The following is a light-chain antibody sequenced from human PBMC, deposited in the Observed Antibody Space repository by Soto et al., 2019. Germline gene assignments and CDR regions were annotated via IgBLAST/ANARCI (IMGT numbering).Light chain of an antibody. CDR2: DAS. V-gene: IGKV1-5*01. J-gene: IGKJ4*01. Sequence: DIQMTQSPATLSASVGDRVTIPCRASQSFRSWLAWYQQKPGTAPKLLIFDASRLESGVPSRFSGSASGTEFTLTISSLQPDDFATYYCQQYDNYPLTFGGGTKVDNK. CDR1: QSFRSW. CDR3: QQYDNYPLT.